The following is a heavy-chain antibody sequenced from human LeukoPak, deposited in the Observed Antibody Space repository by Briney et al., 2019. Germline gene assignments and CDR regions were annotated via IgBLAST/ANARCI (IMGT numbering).Heavy chain of an antibody. D-gene: IGHD6-13*01. V-gene: IGHV3-23*01. CDR2: ISGSGGST. CDR3: ARSIAVGGNFDY. Sequence: PGGSLRLSCAASGFTFSSYAMSWVRQAPGKGLEWVSAISGSGGSTYYADSVKGRFTISRDNSKNTLYLQMNSLRTEDTAVYYCARSIAVGGNFDYWGQGTLVTVSS. J-gene: IGHJ4*02. CDR1: GFTFSSYA.